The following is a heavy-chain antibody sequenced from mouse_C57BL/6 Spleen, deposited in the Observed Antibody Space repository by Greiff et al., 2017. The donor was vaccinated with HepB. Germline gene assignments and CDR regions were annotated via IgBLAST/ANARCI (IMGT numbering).Heavy chain of an antibody. CDR2: IWTGGGT. D-gene: IGHD4-1*01. CDR3: ARGLGRGLYYFDY. V-gene: IGHV2-9-1*01. CDR1: GFSLTSYA. J-gene: IGHJ2*01. Sequence: QVQLQQSGPGLVAPSQSLSITCTVSGFSLTSYAISWVRQPPGKGLEWLGVIWTGGGTNYNSALKSRLSISKDNSKSQVFLKMNSLQTDDTARYYCARGLGRGLYYFDYWGQGTTLTVSS.